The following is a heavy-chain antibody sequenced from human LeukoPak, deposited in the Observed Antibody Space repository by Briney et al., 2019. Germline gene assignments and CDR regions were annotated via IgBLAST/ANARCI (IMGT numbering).Heavy chain of an antibody. Sequence: SETLSLTCTVSGGSISSYYWSWVRQPPGKGLEWIGYIYYSGGTNYNPSLKSRVTISVDTSKNQFSLKLSSVTAADTAVYYCARHAGRSSSWYSYWGQGTLVTVSS. CDR1: GGSISSYY. D-gene: IGHD6-13*01. V-gene: IGHV4-59*01. CDR3: ARHAGRSSSWYSY. CDR2: IYYSGGT. J-gene: IGHJ4*02.